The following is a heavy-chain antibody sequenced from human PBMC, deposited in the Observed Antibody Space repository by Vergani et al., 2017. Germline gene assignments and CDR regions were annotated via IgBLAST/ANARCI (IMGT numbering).Heavy chain of an antibody. D-gene: IGHD3-10*01. V-gene: IGHV3-23*03. J-gene: IGHJ3*02. Sequence: EVQLLESGGGLVQPGGSLRLSCAASGFTFSSYAMSWVRQAPGKGLEWVSVIYSGGSSTYYADSVKGRFTISRDNSKNTLYLQMNSLRAEDTAVYSCAKGRGGKLGAFEIWGQGTMVTVSS. CDR3: AKGRGGKLGAFEI. CDR1: GFTFSSYA. CDR2: IYSGGSST.